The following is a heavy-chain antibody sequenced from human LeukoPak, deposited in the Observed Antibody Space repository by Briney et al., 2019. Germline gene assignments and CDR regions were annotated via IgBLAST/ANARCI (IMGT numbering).Heavy chain of an antibody. CDR1: GYSISSGYI. CDR3: ARVCQGGDGAFDI. J-gene: IGHJ3*02. D-gene: IGHD3-16*01. V-gene: IGHV4-38-2*01. CDR2: IYHSGST. Sequence: SETLSLSCADSGYSISSGYICGGIRQPPGRGLECFGSIYHSGSTYYTPSLKSRVTISVDTSKDQFYLKLSFVTATDTAVYYSARVCQGGDGAFDIWGQGTMVTVSS.